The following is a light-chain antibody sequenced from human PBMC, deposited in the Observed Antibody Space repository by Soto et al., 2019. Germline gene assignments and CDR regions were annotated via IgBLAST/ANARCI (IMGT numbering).Light chain of an antibody. CDR1: SSNIGAGYD. CDR2: GNS. Sequence: QAVVTQPPSVSAAPGQRVTISCTGSSSNIGAGYDVHWYQQLPGTAPKLLIYGNSNRPSRVPDRFSGSKSGTSASLAITGLQAEDEADYYCQSYDSSLSGWVFGGGTKLTVL. CDR3: QSYDSSLSGWV. J-gene: IGLJ3*02. V-gene: IGLV1-40*01.